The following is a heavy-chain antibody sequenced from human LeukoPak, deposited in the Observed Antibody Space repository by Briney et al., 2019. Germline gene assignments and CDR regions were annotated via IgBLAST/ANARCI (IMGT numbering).Heavy chain of an antibody. CDR2: IYSGGST. V-gene: IGHV3-66*01. CDR3: ATDAAGNDILTGYFDY. Sequence: GGSLRLSCAASGFTVSSNYMSWVRQAPGKGLEWGSVIYSGGSTYYADSVRGRFTISRDNSKNTLYLQMNSLRAEDTAVYYCATDAAGNDILTGYFDYWGQGTLVTVSS. D-gene: IGHD3-9*01. CDR1: GFTVSSNY. J-gene: IGHJ4*02.